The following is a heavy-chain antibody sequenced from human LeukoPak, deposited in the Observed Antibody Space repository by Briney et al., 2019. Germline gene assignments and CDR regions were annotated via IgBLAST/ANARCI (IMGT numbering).Heavy chain of an antibody. Sequence: PGGSLRLYGAASGFTFSSYSMNWVRQAPGNGLEWVSSISSSSSYIYYTDSVKGRFTISRDNAKNSLYLQMNSLRAEDTAVYYCARDLGSCSGGSCYSYYYYYAMDVWGQGTTVTVSS. CDR1: GFTFSSYS. D-gene: IGHD2-15*01. CDR3: ARDLGSCSGGSCYSYYYYYAMDV. V-gene: IGHV3-21*01. J-gene: IGHJ6*02. CDR2: ISSSSSYI.